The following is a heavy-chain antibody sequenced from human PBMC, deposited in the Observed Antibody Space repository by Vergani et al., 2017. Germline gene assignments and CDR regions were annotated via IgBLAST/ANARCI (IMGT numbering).Heavy chain of an antibody. J-gene: IGHJ4*02. CDR2: VSGSSATP. D-gene: IGHD5-12*01. Sequence: EVQLVESGGGLVQPGGSLKLSCAASGFTFSGSAMHWVRQAPGKGLEWVSSVSGSSATPYYADSVKGRFIISRDNSKNTLHLQMNSLRADDTAVYYCTKGSRGYTGYFFDYWGQGTLATVSS. V-gene: IGHV3-23*04. CDR3: TKGSRGYTGYFFDY. CDR1: GFTFSGSA.